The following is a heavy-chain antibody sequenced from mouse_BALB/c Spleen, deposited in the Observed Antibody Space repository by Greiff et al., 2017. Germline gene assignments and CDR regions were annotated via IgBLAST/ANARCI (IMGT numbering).Heavy chain of an antibody. CDR2: IWAGGST. CDR1: GFSLTSYG. Sequence: QVQLKESGPGLVAPSQSLSITCTVSGFSLTSYGVHWVRQPPGKGLEWLGVIWAGGSTNYNSALMSRLSISNDNSKSQVFLKMNSLQTDDTALYYVARDGGGGNYVGFAYWGQGTLVTVSA. J-gene: IGHJ3*01. D-gene: IGHD2-1*01. CDR3: ARDGGGGNYVGFAY. V-gene: IGHV2-9*02.